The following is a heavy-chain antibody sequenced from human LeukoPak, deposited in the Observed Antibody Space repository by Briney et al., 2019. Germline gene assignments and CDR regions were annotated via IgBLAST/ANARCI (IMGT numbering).Heavy chain of an antibody. D-gene: IGHD3-10*01. Sequence: GGSLRLSCAASGFTFSSYSMNWVRQAPGKGLEWVSSISSSSSYIYYADSVKGRFTISRDNAKNSLYLQMNSLRAEDTAVYYCARVWFGELLEYYGMDVWGQGTTVTVSS. CDR1: GFTFSSYS. CDR2: ISSSSSYI. V-gene: IGHV3-21*01. CDR3: ARVWFGELLEYYGMDV. J-gene: IGHJ6*02.